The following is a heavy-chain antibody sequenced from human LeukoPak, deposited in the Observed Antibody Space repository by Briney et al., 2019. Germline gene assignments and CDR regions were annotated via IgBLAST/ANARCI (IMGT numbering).Heavy chain of an antibody. J-gene: IGHJ3*02. D-gene: IGHD5-24*01. V-gene: IGHV3-74*01. CDR2: ITSDGTAT. Sequence: GGSLRLSCAASGFTFSTYWMHWVRQAPGKGLVWVSRITSDGTATSYADPVKGRFTISRDNAKNTLYLEMNSLRVEDTAVYYCARGIRRDGYNSGAFDIWGQGTMVTVSS. CDR1: GFTFSTYW. CDR3: ARGIRRDGYNSGAFDI.